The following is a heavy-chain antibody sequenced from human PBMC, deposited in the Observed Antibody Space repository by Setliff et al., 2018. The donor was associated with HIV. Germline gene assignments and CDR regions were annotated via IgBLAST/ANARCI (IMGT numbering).Heavy chain of an antibody. D-gene: IGHD5-12*01. V-gene: IGHV4-4*02. Sequence: SETLSLTCAVSGGSISSTNWLSWVRQPPGKGLEWIGEIYHSGSTNYNPSLKSAVTISVDKSTIQFSLKLSSVTAADTAVYYCAREISRYSGYEGRMDDVDYWGQGTLVTVSS. CDR2: IYHSGST. CDR3: AREISRYSGYEGRMDDVDY. CDR1: GGSISSTNW. J-gene: IGHJ4*02.